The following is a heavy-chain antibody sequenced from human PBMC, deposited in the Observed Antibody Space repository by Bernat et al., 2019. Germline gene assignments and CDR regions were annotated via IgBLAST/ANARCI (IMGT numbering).Heavy chain of an antibody. CDR1: GFTFSSYG. J-gene: IGHJ4*02. D-gene: IGHD6-13*01. Sequence: VQLVESGGGVVQPGRSLRLSCAASGFTFSSYGMHWVRQAPGKGLEWVSGISWNSGSIGYADSVKGRFTISRDNAKNSLYLQMNSLRAEDTAVYYCARDLSRAAGEYDYWGQGTLVTVSS. CDR3: ARDLSRAAGEYDY. V-gene: IGHV3-9*01. CDR2: ISWNSGSI.